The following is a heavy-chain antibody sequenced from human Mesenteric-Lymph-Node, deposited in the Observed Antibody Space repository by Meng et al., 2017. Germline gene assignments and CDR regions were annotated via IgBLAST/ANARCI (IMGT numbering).Heavy chain of an antibody. V-gene: IGHV4-4*02. CDR3: ARGELLLDY. D-gene: IGHD2-2*01. Sequence: QVKLQGAGQGLVKLLGTLSLACAVSGGSISSSNWWSWVRQPPGKGLEWIRYMDYSGSTFYNPSLKSRVNISVDTSKKQFSLKLRSVTAADTDVYFCARGELLLDYWGQGTLVTVSS. CDR2: MDYSGST. CDR1: GGSISSSNW. J-gene: IGHJ4*02.